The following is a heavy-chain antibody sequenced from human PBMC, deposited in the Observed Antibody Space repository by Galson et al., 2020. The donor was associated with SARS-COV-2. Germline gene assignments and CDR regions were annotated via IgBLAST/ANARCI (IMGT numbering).Heavy chain of an antibody. J-gene: IGHJ3*01. Sequence: GGSLRLSCVASGFNFKKYGMHWVRQAPGKGLEWVALTWYDGSNQYYGDSVKGRFTISRDNSRNTLYLQMSRLKSEDTALYSCARGSYCGRDTCTADALDLWGHGTMVTVAS. CDR1: GFNFKKYG. V-gene: IGHV3-33*04. CDR3: ARGSYCGRDTCTADALDL. CDR2: TWYDGSNQ. D-gene: IGHD3-10*01.